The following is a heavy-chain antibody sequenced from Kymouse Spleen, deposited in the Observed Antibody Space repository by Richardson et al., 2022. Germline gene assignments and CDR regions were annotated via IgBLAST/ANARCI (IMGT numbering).Heavy chain of an antibody. J-gene: IGHJ6*02. D-gene: IGHD6-13*01. CDR1: GFTFDDYA. CDR3: AKDIQQQYYYGMDV. V-gene: IGHV3-9*01. CDR2: ISWNSGSI. Sequence: EVQLVESGGGLVQPGRSLRLSCAASGFTFDDYAMHWVRQAPGKGLEWVSGISWNSGSIGYADSVKGRFTISRDNAKNSLYLQMNSLRAEDTALYYCAKDIQQQYYYGMDVWGQGTTVTVSS.